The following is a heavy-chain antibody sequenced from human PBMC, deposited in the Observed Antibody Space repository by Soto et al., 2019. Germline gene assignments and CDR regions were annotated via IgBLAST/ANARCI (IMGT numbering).Heavy chain of an antibody. J-gene: IGHJ3*02. Sequence: QVQLVESGGGVVQPGRSLRLSCAASGFTFSSYGMHWVRQAPGKGLEWVAVIWYDGSNKYYSDAVNGRFTISRDNSKNTLYLQMNSLRAEDTAVYYCARDLSAHYYDSSGYRGAFDIWGQGTMVTVSS. CDR2: IWYDGSNK. CDR3: ARDLSAHYYDSSGYRGAFDI. D-gene: IGHD3-22*01. V-gene: IGHV3-33*01. CDR1: GFTFSSYG.